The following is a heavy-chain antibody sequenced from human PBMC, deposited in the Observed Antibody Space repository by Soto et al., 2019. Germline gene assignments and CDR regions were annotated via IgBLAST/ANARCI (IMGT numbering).Heavy chain of an antibody. V-gene: IGHV3-30-3*01. Sequence: PGGSLRLSCAASGFTFSSYAMHWVRQAPGKGLERVAVIPYDGSNKYYADSVKGRFTISRDNSKNTLYLQMNSLRAEDTAVYYCARERCWLAAATAPYYYGMDVWGQGTTVTVSS. J-gene: IGHJ6*02. CDR3: ARERCWLAAATAPYYYGMDV. CDR2: IPYDGSNK. D-gene: IGHD6-13*01. CDR1: GFTFSSYA.